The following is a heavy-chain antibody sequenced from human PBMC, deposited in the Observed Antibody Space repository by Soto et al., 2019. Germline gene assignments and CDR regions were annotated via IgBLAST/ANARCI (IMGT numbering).Heavy chain of an antibody. J-gene: IGHJ5*02. D-gene: IGHD4-4*01. Sequence: SETLSLTCTVSGGSISSYYWSWIRQPPGKGLEWIGYIYYSGSTNYNPSLKSRVTISVDTSKNQFSLKLSSVTAADTAVYYCARLTTVTWFDPWGQGTLVTVS. CDR2: IYYSGST. V-gene: IGHV4-59*01. CDR1: GGSISSYY. CDR3: ARLTTVTWFDP.